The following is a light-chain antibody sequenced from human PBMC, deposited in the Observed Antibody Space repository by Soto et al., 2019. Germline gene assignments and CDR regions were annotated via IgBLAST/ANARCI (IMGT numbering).Light chain of an antibody. CDR2: AAS. CDR1: QRVNNY. J-gene: IGKJ1*01. Sequence: DVHMTDSPSSLSASVGDRVTITCRASQRVNNYLNWYQHKPGKAPKLLIHAASSLQTGVPPRFGGSADGKNFSLAISGLQAEDFATYYCKQSYLTPWTFGHGTKVEIX. CDR3: KQSYLTPWT. V-gene: IGKV1-39*01.